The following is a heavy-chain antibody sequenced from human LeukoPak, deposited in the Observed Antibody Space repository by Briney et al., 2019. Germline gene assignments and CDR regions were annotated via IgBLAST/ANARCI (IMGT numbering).Heavy chain of an antibody. CDR1: GFTFSSYW. CDR2: INSDGRTT. D-gene: IGHD5-24*01. Sequence: GGSLRLACAASGFTFSSYWMHWARQAPGEGLMWISGINSDGRTTTYADSVKGRFTMSRDNAKNTLYLQMNSLRGEDTAVYYCATDISGDVYANFDHWGQGTLVTVSS. CDR3: ATDISGDVYANFDH. J-gene: IGHJ4*02. V-gene: IGHV3-74*01.